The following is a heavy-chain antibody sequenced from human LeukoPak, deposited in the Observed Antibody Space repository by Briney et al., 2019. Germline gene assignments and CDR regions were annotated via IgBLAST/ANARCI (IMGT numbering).Heavy chain of an antibody. Sequence: PSETLSLTCTVSGDSISTSNSYWGWIRQPPGKGLEWIGSIYYSGNTYYNASLKSRVTISVDTSKNQFSLKLASVTAADTAIYYCAKGAGGFSYYNWFDPWGQGTLVTVSS. D-gene: IGHD5-18*01. J-gene: IGHJ5*02. CDR2: IYYSGNT. CDR3: AKGAGGFSYYNWFDP. CDR1: GDSISTSNSY. V-gene: IGHV4-39*07.